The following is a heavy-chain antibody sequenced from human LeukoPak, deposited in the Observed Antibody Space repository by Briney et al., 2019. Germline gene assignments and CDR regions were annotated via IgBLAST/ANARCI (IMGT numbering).Heavy chain of an antibody. D-gene: IGHD5-12*01. J-gene: IGHJ4*02. Sequence: PSETLSLTCTVSGDSISSYYWSWIRQPPGKGLEWVALIWYDGSKKYYADSVEGRFTISRDNSKNTLYLQMNSLRADDTAVYYCARDIGRGYSYGPFDYWGQGTLVTVSS. CDR1: GDSISSYY. CDR2: IWYDGSKK. V-gene: IGHV3-33*08. CDR3: ARDIGRGYSYGPFDY.